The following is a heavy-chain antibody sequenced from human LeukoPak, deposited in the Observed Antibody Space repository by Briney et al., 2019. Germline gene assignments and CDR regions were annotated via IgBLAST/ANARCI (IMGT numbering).Heavy chain of an antibody. CDR3: ARRVGFYGSGSLNYFDP. D-gene: IGHD3-10*01. CDR1: GGSFSGYY. V-gene: IGHV4-34*01. Sequence: SETLSLTCAVYGGSFSGYYWSWIRQPPGKGLEWIGEINHSGSTNYNPSLKSRVTISVDTSKNQFSLKLSSVTAADTAVYYCARRVGFYGSGSLNYFDPWGQGILVSVSS. CDR2: INHSGST. J-gene: IGHJ5*01.